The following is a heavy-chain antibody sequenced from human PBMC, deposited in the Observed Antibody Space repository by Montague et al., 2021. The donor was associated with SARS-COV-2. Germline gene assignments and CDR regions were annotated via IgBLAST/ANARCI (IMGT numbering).Heavy chain of an antibody. V-gene: IGHV6-1*01. J-gene: IGHJ3*01. CDR2: TYYRSKWYN. CDR3: ARKMDSSFDV. Sequence: VSPGASLSSDSLSWHWIRQSPSRGLEWPASTYYRSKWYNDSAPSVSGRATVKPDTSRNQFSLHLDSVTPEDTALYFCARKMDSSFDVWGKGTMVIVSS. D-gene: IGHD2-2*03. CDR1: GASLSSDSLS.